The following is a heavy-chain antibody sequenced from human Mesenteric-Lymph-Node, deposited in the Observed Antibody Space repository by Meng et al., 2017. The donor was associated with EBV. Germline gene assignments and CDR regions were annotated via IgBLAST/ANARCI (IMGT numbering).Heavy chain of an antibody. CDR1: GGSISSGGYS. CDR2: IYHSGST. Sequence: QWHLQQVCEGCVKLSQTLSSPSAVSGGSISSGGYSWSWIRQPPGKGLEWIGYIYHSGSTYYNPSLKSRVTISVDRSKNQFSLKLSSVTAADTAVYYCARLDSSGYYTGWFDPWGQGTLVTVSS. J-gene: IGHJ5*02. CDR3: ARLDSSGYYTGWFDP. V-gene: IGHV4-30-2*01. D-gene: IGHD3-22*01.